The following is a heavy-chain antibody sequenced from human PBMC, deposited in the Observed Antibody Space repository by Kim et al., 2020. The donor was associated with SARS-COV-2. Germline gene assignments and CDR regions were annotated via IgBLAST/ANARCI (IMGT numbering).Heavy chain of an antibody. CDR3: ARDLRLGIVLMVYARDYYGFDG. CDR1: GYTFTSYG. J-gene: IGHJ6*02. D-gene: IGHD2-8*01. V-gene: IGHV1-18*01. Sequence: ASVKVSCKASGYTFTSYGISWVRQAPGQGLEWMGWISAYNGNTNYAQKLQGRVTMTTDTSTSTAYMELRSLRSDETAVYYCARDLRLGIVLMVYARDYYGFDGWGQGTAVTVSS. CDR2: ISAYNGNT.